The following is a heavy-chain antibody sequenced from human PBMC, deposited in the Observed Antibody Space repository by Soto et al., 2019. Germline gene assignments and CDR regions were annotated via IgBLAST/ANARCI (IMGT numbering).Heavy chain of an antibody. CDR2: ISAYNGNT. CDR3: AIFYGGWNRDRFHD. CDR1: GYTFTSYG. V-gene: IGHV1-18*01. J-gene: IGHJ4*02. Sequence: ASVKVSCKASGYTFTSYGISWVRQAPGQGLEWMGWISAYNGNTNYAQKLQGRVTMTTDTSTSTAYMELRSLRSDDTAVYYCAIFYGGWNRDRFHDWCPGPLVTVPS. D-gene: IGHD1-1*01.